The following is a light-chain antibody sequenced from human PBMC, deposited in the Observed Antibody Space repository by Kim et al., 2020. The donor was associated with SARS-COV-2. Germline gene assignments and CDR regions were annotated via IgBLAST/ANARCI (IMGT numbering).Light chain of an antibody. Sequence: GQSITLSCTGGNSDVGGSGSVSWYQQHPGKAPKLMIYDVINRPSGVSDRFSGSKSDNTASLTISGLQAEDEADYFCSSYTGTHTYVFGSGTKVTVL. CDR3: SSYTGTHTYV. CDR1: NSDVGGSGS. J-gene: IGLJ1*01. CDR2: DVI. V-gene: IGLV2-14*03.